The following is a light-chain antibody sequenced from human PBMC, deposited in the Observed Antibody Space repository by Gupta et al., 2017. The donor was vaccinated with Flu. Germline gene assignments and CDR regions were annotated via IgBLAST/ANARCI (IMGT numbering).Light chain of an antibody. CDR3: QSADSSGTSVL. CDR2: KDS. CDR1: VLLNQY. J-gene: IGLJ2*01. Sequence: SNELTQPPPVSVSPGQTARITSSGDVLLNQYASWYPQKPGQAPVLVIRKDSERPSGIPERFSGSSSGTTVTLTITGVQAEDETDYYCQSADSSGTSVLFGGGSKLSVL. V-gene: IGLV3-25*03.